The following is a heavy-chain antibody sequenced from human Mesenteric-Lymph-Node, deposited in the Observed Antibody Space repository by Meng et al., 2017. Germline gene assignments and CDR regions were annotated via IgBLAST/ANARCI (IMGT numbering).Heavy chain of an antibody. V-gene: IGHV4-30-4*01. CDR2: IYSSGST. CDR1: GGSISSGDYY. J-gene: IGHJ4*02. Sequence: QVQLQESGPGPVKPSQTPFPTCTVPGGSISSGDYYWSWTRQPPGKGLGWIGYIYSSGSTYYNPSLKSRITISVDTSKNQFSLRLTSVTAADTAVYYCAGDRRGVATVDYWGQGTLVTVSS. D-gene: IGHD5-12*01. CDR3: AGDRRGVATVDY.